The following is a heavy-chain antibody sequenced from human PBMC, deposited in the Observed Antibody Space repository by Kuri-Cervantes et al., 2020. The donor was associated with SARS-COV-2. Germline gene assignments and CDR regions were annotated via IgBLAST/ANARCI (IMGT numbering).Heavy chain of an antibody. J-gene: IGHJ4*02. V-gene: IGHV1-18*01. CDR3: ARDVDHFDWSSPQEY. CDR1: GGTFSSYA. D-gene: IGHD3-9*01. CDR2: ISTYTGNT. Sequence: ASVKVSCKASGGTFSSYAITWVRQAPGQGLEWMGWISTYTGNTNYAQNLQGRVTMTTDTSTSSAYMELRSLRSDDTAVYYCARDVDHFDWSSPQEYWGQGTLVTVSS.